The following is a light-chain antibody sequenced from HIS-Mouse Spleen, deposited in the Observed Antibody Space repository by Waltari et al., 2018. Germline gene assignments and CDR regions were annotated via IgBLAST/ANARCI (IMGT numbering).Light chain of an antibody. J-gene: IGLJ2*01. CDR1: SLSSYY. CDR3: NSRDSSGNHVV. V-gene: IGLV3-19*01. Sequence: FELTQDPAVSVALGQTVRITCQGESLSSYYARWYQQKPGQAPVLVIYGKNNRPSGIPDRFSGSSSGNTASLTITGAQAEDEADYYCNSRDSSGNHVVFGGGTKLTVL. CDR2: GKN.